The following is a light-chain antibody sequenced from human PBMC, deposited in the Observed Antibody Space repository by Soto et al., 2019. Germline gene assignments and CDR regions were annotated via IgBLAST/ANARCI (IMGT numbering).Light chain of an antibody. CDR3: SSYTSSSTQV. CDR2: EVS. Sequence: QSALTQPDSVSGSPGQWITISCTGTSSDVGGYNYVSWYQQHPGTAPKLMIYEVSYRPSGVSNRFSGSKSGNTASLTISGLQADDEADYYCSSYTSSSTQVFGTGTKVTVL. V-gene: IGLV2-14*01. CDR1: SSDVGGYNY. J-gene: IGLJ1*01.